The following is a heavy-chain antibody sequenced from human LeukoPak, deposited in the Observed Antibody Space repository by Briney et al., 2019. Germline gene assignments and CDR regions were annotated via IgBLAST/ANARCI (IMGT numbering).Heavy chain of an antibody. CDR2: ISYDGSNK. CDR1: GFTFSSYG. D-gene: IGHD5-12*01. J-gene: IGHJ4*02. V-gene: IGHV3-30*18. Sequence: GGSLRLSCAASGFTFSSYGMHWVRQAPGKGLEWVAVISYDGSNKYYADSVKGRFTISRDNSKNTLYLQMNSLRAEDTAVYYCAKDMSYIVATTFDYWGQGTLVTVSS. CDR3: AKDMSYIVATTFDY.